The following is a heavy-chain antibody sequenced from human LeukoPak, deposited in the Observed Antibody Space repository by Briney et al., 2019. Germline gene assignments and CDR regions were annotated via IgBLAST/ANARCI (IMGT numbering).Heavy chain of an antibody. Sequence: SETLSLXCTVSGGSISSYYWSWIRQPPGKGLEWIGYIYYSGSTNYNPSLKSRVTISVDTSKNQFSLKLSSVTAADTAVYYCARSEYDFWSGSNSVYFDYWGQGTLVTVSS. CDR2: IYYSGST. D-gene: IGHD3-3*01. CDR1: GGSISSYY. V-gene: IGHV4-59*01. J-gene: IGHJ4*02. CDR3: ARSEYDFWSGSNSVYFDY.